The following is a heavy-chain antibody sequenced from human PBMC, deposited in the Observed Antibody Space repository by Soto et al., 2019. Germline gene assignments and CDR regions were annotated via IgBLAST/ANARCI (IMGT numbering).Heavy chain of an antibody. V-gene: IGHV3-74*01. J-gene: IGHJ4*02. CDR1: GFTFSHYW. CDR2: INGDGRVT. CDR3: ARAPHYGGNSGPGDY. D-gene: IGHD2-21*02. Sequence: EVQLVESGGGLVQPGGSLRLSCAASGFTFSHYWIHWARQVPGKGLVWVSRINGDGRVTHSADSVNGRFIIYRDNAENTGFLQMNYLRVEDTGVYYCARAPHYGGNSGPGDYWGQGTLVSVSS.